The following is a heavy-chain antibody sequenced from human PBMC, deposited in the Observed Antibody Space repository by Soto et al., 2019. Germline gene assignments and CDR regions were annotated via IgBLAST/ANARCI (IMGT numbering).Heavy chain of an antibody. CDR2: IKSKTDGGTT. Sequence: PGGSLRLSCAASGFTFSNAWMSWVRQAPGKGLEWVGRIKSKTDGGTTDYAAPVKGRFTISRDDSKNTLDPQMNSLKTEDTAVYYCTTEQEDFDWSSDIWGQGTMVTVSS. V-gene: IGHV3-15*01. J-gene: IGHJ3*02. CDR3: TTEQEDFDWSSDI. D-gene: IGHD3-9*01. CDR1: GFTFSNAW.